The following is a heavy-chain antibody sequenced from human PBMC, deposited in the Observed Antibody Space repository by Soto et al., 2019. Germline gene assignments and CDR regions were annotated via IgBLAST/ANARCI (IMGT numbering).Heavy chain of an antibody. D-gene: IGHD3-16*01. J-gene: IGHJ5*02. CDR1: GFTFSSYG. CDR3: ARDWGYNWFDP. Sequence: GGSLRLSCAASGFTFSSYGMHWVRQAPGKGLEWVAVIWYDGSNKYYADSVKGRFTISRDNSKNTLYLQMNSLRAEDTAVYYCARDWGYNWFDPWGQGTLVTVSS. CDR2: IWYDGSNK. V-gene: IGHV3-33*01.